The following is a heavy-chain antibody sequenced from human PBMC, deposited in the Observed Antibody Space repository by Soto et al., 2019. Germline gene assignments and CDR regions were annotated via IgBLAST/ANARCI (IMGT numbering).Heavy chain of an antibody. J-gene: IGHJ4*02. CDR1: GYTFTSYY. V-gene: IGHV1-46*01. CDR3: ARDRRKSIAVAGIPY. Sequence: GASVKVSCKASGYTFTSYYMHWVRQAPGQGLEWMGIINPSGGSTSYAQKFQGRVTMTRDTSTSTVYMELSSLRSGDTAVYYCARDRRKSIAVAGIPYWGQGTLVTVSS. CDR2: INPSGGST. D-gene: IGHD6-19*01.